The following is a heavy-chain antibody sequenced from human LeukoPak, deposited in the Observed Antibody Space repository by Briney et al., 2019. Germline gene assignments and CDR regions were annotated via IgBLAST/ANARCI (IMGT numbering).Heavy chain of an antibody. Sequence: PSETLSLTCTVSGGSISSGDYYWSWIRQPPGKGLEWIGYIYYSGSTYYNPSLKSRVTISVATSKNQFSLKLSSVTAADTAVYYCARGRYHARLRFLEWLLLWGQGTLVTVSS. D-gene: IGHD3-3*01. V-gene: IGHV4-30-4*08. CDR1: GGSISSGDYY. CDR3: ARGRYHARLRFLEWLLL. CDR2: IYYSGST. J-gene: IGHJ4*02.